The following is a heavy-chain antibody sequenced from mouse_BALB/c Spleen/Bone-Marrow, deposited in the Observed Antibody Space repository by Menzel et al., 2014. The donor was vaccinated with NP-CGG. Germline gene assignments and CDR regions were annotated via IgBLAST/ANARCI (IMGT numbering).Heavy chain of an antibody. D-gene: IGHD1-1*01. J-gene: IGHJ4*01. V-gene: IGHV5-9-1*01. CDR2: ISSGGSYT. Sequence: DVKLVESGGGLVKPGGSLKLSCAASGFTFSSYAMSWVRQTPEKRLEWVATISSGGSYTYYADSGKGRLTISRDNAKNTLYLQMSSLRSEDTAMYYCARSLYDYDAMDYWDQGTSVTVSS. CDR3: ARSLYDYDAMDY. CDR1: GFTFSSYA.